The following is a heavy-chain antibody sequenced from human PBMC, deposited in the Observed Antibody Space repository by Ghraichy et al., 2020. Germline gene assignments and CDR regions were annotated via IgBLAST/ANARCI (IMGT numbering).Heavy chain of an antibody. CDR2: ISGSGVDT. Sequence: SCAASGFTFSTSGMSWVRQPPGKGLEWVSSISGSGVDTFYAAPVKGRFTISRDNSKNTLYLQMNSLRAEDTALYYCARRYDDYWGQGTLVTVSS. D-gene: IGHD1-1*01. CDR3: ARRYDDY. J-gene: IGHJ4*02. CDR1: GFTFSTSG. V-gene: IGHV3-23*01.